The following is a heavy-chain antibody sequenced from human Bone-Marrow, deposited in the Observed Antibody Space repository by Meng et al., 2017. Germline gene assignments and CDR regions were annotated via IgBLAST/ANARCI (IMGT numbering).Heavy chain of an antibody. D-gene: IGHD1-26*01. Sequence: GESLKISCAASGFTFSSYAMSWVRQAPAKGLEWVSAISGSGGSTYYADSVKGRFTISRDNSKNTLYLQMNSLRAEDTAVYYCAKDSGSHDYWGQGTLVTVSS. CDR3: AKDSGSHDY. CDR2: ISGSGGST. J-gene: IGHJ4*02. V-gene: IGHV3-23*01. CDR1: GFTFSSYA.